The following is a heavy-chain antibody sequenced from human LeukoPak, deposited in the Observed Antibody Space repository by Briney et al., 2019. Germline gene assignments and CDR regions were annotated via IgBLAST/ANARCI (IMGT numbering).Heavy chain of an antibody. V-gene: IGHV5-51*01. CDR2: IYPGDSDT. D-gene: IGHD3-10*01. J-gene: IGHJ5*01. CDR3: ATRITTNWFDS. Sequence: GESLKISCRGSGYSINNYWIGWVRQMPGKGLEWMGIIYPGDSDTRYSPSFQGQVTISADKSISTAYLQWSSLKVSDTTMYYCATRITTNWFDSWGQGTLVTVSS. CDR1: GYSINNYW.